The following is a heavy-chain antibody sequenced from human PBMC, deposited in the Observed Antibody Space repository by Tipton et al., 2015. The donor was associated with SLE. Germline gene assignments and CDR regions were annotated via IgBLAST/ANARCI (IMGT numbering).Heavy chain of an antibody. CDR3: ASPPDGGQGGY. D-gene: IGHD3-16*01. J-gene: IGHJ4*02. CDR2: IYYSGST. V-gene: IGHV4-39*01. Sequence: TLSLTCTVSGGSISSSSYYWDWIRHPTGKGQKRIGSIYYSGSTYYNPSLKSRVTISVDTSKNQFSLQLSSVTAADTAVYYCASPPDGGQGGYWGQGTLVTVAS. CDR1: GGSISSSSYY.